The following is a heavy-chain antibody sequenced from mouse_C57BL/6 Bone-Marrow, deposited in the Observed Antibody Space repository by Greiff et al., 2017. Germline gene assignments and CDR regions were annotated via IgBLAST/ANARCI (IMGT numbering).Heavy chain of an antibody. Sequence: QVQLQQPGAELVKPGASVKLSCKASGYTFTSYWMHWVKQRPGQGLEWIGMIHPNSGSTNYNEKFKSKATLTVDKSSSQAYMQLSSLTSEDSAVYYCARSFFTTVDYWGQGTTLTVSS. CDR3: ARSFFTTVDY. CDR1: GYTFTSYW. CDR2: IHPNSGST. J-gene: IGHJ2*01. V-gene: IGHV1-64*01. D-gene: IGHD1-1*01.